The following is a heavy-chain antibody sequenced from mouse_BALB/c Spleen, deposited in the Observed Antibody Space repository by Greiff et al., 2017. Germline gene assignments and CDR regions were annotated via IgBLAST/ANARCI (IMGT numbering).Heavy chain of an antibody. CDR3: ARQDGNFYFDD. D-gene: IGHD2-1*01. CDR1: GFTFSSYT. J-gene: IGHJ2*01. Sequence: DVKLVESGGGLVQPGGSLTLSCAASGFTFSSYTMSWVRQTPEKRLEWVAYISNGGGSTYYPDTVKGRFTISRDNAKNTLYLQMSSLKSEDTAMYYCARQDGNFYFDDWGQGTTLTVSS. CDR2: ISNGGGST. V-gene: IGHV5-12-2*01.